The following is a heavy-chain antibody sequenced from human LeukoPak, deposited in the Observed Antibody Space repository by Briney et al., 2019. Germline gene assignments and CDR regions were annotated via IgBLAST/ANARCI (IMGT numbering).Heavy chain of an antibody. CDR1: GFTFSSYA. D-gene: IGHD2-15*01. CDR3: AKAELDIVVVVAATLDAFDI. J-gene: IGHJ3*02. Sequence: PGGSLRLSCAASGFTFSSYAMSWVRQAPRKGLEWVSAISGSGGSTYYADSVKGRFTISRDNSKNTLYLQMNSLRAEDTAVYYCAKAELDIVVVVAATLDAFDIWGQGTMVTVSS. CDR2: ISGSGGST. V-gene: IGHV3-23*01.